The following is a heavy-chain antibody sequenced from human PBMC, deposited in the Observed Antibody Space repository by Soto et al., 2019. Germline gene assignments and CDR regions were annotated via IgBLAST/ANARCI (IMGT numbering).Heavy chain of an antibody. J-gene: IGHJ6*02. V-gene: IGHV4-39*01. Sequence: SETLSLTCTVSGASISISSDYWGWIRQPTGKGLEWIGVINYSGSTYFNPSLKSRVTISVDTSKNQFSLNLSSVTAADTAVYYCARHPDMDVWGQGTTVTVSS. CDR2: INYSGST. CDR3: ARHPDMDV. CDR1: GASISISSDY.